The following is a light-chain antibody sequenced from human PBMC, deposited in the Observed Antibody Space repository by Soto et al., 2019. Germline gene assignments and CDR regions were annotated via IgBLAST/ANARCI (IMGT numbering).Light chain of an antibody. CDR1: QSVSRN. J-gene: IGKJ2*01. CDR3: QQYNNWPYT. V-gene: IGKV3-15*01. CDR2: GVS. Sequence: EILMTQSPATLAVSPGERVALPCRASQSVSRNLAWYQQKSGQAPRLLIYGVSSRATDTPARFSGSGSGTVFTLTISSLQSEDFAVYYCQQYNNWPYTFGLGTKLEMK.